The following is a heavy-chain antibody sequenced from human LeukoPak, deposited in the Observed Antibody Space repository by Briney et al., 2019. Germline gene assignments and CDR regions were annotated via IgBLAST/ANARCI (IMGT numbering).Heavy chain of an antibody. CDR3: ARVQLERRDYYYMDV. Sequence: ASVKVSCKASGYTFTSYGISWVRQAPGQGLEWMGWISAYNGNTNYAQKLQGRVTMTTDTSTSTAYMELRSLRSDDTAVYYCARVQLERRDYYYMDVWGKGTTVTVSS. J-gene: IGHJ6*03. CDR1: GYTFTSYG. V-gene: IGHV1-18*01. CDR2: ISAYNGNT. D-gene: IGHD1-1*01.